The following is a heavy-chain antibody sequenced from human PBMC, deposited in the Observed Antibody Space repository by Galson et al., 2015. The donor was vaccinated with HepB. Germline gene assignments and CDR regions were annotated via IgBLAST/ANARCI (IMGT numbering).Heavy chain of an antibody. D-gene: IGHD3-3*01. Sequence: SLRLSCAASGFPFCSYWMYWVRQAPGKGLVWVSRIDNDGKSTYADSVKGRFTISRDNAKSSVLLQMNSLRAEDTAVYFCAVGLEWLFSWGQGTLVTVSS. J-gene: IGHJ5*02. CDR2: IDNDGKS. CDR1: GFPFCSYW. CDR3: AVGLEWLFS. V-gene: IGHV3-74*03.